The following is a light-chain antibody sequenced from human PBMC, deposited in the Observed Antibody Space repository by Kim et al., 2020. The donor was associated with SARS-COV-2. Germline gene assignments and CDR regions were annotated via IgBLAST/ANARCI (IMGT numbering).Light chain of an antibody. Sequence: DIQMTQSPSSLSASVGDRVNITCRADQSITNALNWYQQKPGKVPNVLIYSASSLQGGVPSRFSDSGSGTDFTLTISSLQPEDFATYDCQQTYGIPRTFGEGTKLEI. CDR2: SAS. CDR3: QQTYGIPRT. J-gene: IGKJ4*01. CDR1: QSITNA. V-gene: IGKV1-39*01.